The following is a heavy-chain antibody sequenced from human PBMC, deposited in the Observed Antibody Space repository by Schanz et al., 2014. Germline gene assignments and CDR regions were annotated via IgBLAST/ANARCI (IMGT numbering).Heavy chain of an antibody. CDR3: AKDPRGDKNDRAYYFDY. D-gene: IGHD3-10*01. Sequence: EVQLVESGGGLAKPGGSLRLSCAASTSIFNHAWMSWVRQAPGKGLEWVSSISSGGNPYYANSVKGRFGISRDNSENTLYLQMSSLRVEDTAVYYCAKDPRGDKNDRAYYFDYWGQGTLVSVSS. V-gene: IGHV3-23*04. J-gene: IGHJ4*02. CDR2: ISSGGNP. CDR1: TSIFNHAW.